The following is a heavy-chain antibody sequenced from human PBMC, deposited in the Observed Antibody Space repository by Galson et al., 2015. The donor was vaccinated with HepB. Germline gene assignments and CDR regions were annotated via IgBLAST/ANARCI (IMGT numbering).Heavy chain of an antibody. V-gene: IGHV3-74*01. CDR3: AKVDCSGLICFPLDY. CDR2: INREGRTT. CDR1: GFTFNNYW. J-gene: IGHJ4*02. D-gene: IGHD2-15*01. Sequence: SLRLSCAASGFTFNNYWMHWVRQAPGKGLVWVSRINREGRTTGYADSVKGRFTISRDNAKNTLYLQMNSLRAEDTAVYYCAKVDCSGLICFPLDYWGQGTLVTVSS.